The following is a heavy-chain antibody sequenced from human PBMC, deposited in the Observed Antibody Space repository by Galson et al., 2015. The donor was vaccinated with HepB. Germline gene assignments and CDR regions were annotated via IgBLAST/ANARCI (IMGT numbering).Heavy chain of an antibody. Sequence: SLRLSCAASGFTFSSYSMNWLRQAPGKGLQWLSYISSSSAILYYADSVKGRFTISRDKAKNSLYLQMNSLRDEDSAVYYCARERDSSLFYYGMDVWGLGTTVT. CDR2: ISSSSAIL. CDR3: ARERDSSLFYYGMDV. D-gene: IGHD4-11*01. CDR1: GFTFSSYS. V-gene: IGHV3-48*02. J-gene: IGHJ6*02.